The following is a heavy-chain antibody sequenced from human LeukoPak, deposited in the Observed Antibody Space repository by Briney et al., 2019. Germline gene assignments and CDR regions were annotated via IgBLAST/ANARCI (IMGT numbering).Heavy chain of an antibody. CDR2: TYYRSKWYN. J-gene: IGHJ6*02. D-gene: IGHD4-17*01. CDR3: ARVSTVTTSNYYYGMDV. CDR1: GDSVPSNSAA. V-gene: IGHV6-1*01. Sequence: SQTLSLTCAISGDSVPSNSAAWNWIRQSPSRGLEWLGRTYYRSKWYNDYAVSVKSRITINPDTSKNQFSLQLNSVTPEDTAVYYCARVSTVTTSNYYYGMDVWGQGTTVTVSS.